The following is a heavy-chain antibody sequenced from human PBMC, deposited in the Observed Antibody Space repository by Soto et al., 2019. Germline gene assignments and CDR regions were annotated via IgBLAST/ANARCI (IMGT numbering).Heavy chain of an antibody. Sequence: SETLSLTCTVSGGSVSSGSYYWSWIRQPPGKGLEWIGYIYYSGSTNYNPSLKSRVNISVDTSKNQFSLKLSSVTAADTAVYYCARESVLAVAGTGVYWGQGTLVTVSS. D-gene: IGHD6-13*01. V-gene: IGHV4-61*01. CDR3: ARESVLAVAGTGVY. CDR2: IYYSGST. J-gene: IGHJ4*02. CDR1: GGSVSSGSYY.